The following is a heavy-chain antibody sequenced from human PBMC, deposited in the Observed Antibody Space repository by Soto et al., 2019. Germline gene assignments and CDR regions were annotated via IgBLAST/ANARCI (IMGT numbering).Heavy chain of an antibody. CDR3: ARAVRGSYDDY. J-gene: IGHJ4*02. Sequence: QVQLQESGPGLVKPSQTLSLTCTVSGGSISSGDYYWSWIRQPPGKGLEWIGYIYYSGSTYYNPSLKRRVTRSVDTSQNQFSLKLSSVTAAATAVYYCARAVRGSYDDYWGQGTLVTVSS. D-gene: IGHD1-26*01. CDR1: GGSISSGDYY. V-gene: IGHV4-30-4*01. CDR2: IYYSGST.